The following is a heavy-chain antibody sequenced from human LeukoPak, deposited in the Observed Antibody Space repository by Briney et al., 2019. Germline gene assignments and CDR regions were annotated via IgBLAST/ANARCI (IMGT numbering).Heavy chain of an antibody. Sequence: SETLSLTCAIYGGSFSGYYWCWFRQPPGKGLEWIREISHAGGASYNPSLKGRVTISEDTSKNQFSLNLSSVTAADTAVYYCARGPPPDFDRSGFYYNYWGQGTLVIVSS. J-gene: IGHJ4*02. V-gene: IGHV4-34*01. CDR2: ISHAGGA. D-gene: IGHD3-22*01. CDR1: GGSFSGYY. CDR3: ARGPPPDFDRSGFYYNY.